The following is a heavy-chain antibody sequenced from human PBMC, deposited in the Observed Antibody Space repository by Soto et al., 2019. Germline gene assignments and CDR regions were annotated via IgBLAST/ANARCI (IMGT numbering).Heavy chain of an antibody. CDR2: ISAYNGNT. J-gene: IGHJ6*02. V-gene: IGHV1-18*01. CDR3: ARVPGRYCISTSCYVAPYYYYGMDV. Sequence: QVQLVQSGAEVKKPGASVKVSCKASGYTFTSYGISWVRQAPGQGLEWMGWISAYNGNTNYAQKLQGRVTMTTDTPTSTAYMELRSLRSDDTAVYYCARVPGRYCISTSCYVAPYYYYGMDVWGQGTTVTVSS. CDR1: GYTFTSYG. D-gene: IGHD2-2*01.